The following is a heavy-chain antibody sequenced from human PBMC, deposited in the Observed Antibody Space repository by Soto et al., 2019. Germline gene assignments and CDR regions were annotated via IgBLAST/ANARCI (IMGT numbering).Heavy chain of an antibody. V-gene: IGHV4-59*01. CDR2: IYYSGST. Sequence: SETLSLTCTVSGGSISSYYWSWIRQPPGKGLEWIGYIYYSGSTNYNPSLKSRVTISVDTSKNQFSLKLSSVTAADTAVYYCARDSDGYNLGDAFDIWGQGTMVTV. D-gene: IGHD5-12*01. CDR1: GGSISSYY. CDR3: ARDSDGYNLGDAFDI. J-gene: IGHJ3*02.